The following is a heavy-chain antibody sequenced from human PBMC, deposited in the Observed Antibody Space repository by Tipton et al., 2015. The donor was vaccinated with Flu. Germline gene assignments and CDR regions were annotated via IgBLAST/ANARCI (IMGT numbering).Heavy chain of an antibody. V-gene: IGHV4-38-2*02. CDR3: ARDQGFGGGMTYDYYGMDV. CDR1: GDSIASDYY. D-gene: IGHD3-10*01. CDR2: IHRSGST. Sequence: TLSLTCSVSGDSIASDYYWGWIRQPPGKGLEWIGNIHRSGSTKYNPSLKSRITMSVDTSKNQFSLKLNSVTAADTAVYYCARDQGFGGGMTYDYYGMDVWGQGTTVAVSS. J-gene: IGHJ6*02.